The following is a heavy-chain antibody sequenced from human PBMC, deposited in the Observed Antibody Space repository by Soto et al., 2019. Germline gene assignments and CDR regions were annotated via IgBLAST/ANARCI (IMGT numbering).Heavy chain of an antibody. V-gene: IGHV4-31*03. Sequence: PSETLSLTCTVSGGSISSGGYYWSWIRQHAGKGLEWIGYIYYSGSTYYNPSLKSRVTISVDTSKNQFSLKLSSVAAADTAVYYCARAGPLYCSSTSCYRDYYYGMDVWGQGTTVTVSS. CDR2: IYYSGST. CDR1: GGSISSGGYY. J-gene: IGHJ6*02. CDR3: ARAGPLYCSSTSCYRDYYYGMDV. D-gene: IGHD2-2*01.